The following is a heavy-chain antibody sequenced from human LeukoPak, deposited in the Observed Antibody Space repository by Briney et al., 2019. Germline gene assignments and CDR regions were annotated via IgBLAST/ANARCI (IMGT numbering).Heavy chain of an antibody. CDR3: ASRGVSYFDY. V-gene: IGHV3-23*01. CDR2: ISGSGGST. Sequence: PGGSLRLSCAASGFTFSSYAMSWVRQAPGKGLEWASAISGSGGSTYYADSVKGRFTISRDNSKNTLYLQMNSLRAEDTAVYYCASRGVSYFDYWGQGTLVTVSS. CDR1: GFTFSSYA. D-gene: IGHD3-10*01. J-gene: IGHJ4*02.